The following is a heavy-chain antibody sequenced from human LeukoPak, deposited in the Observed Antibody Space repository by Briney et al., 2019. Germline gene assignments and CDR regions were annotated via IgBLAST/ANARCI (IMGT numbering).Heavy chain of an antibody. CDR2: MNPNSGKT. Sequence: ASVKVYCKASGYTFTSYDINWVRQATGQGLEWMGWMNPNSGKTGYAQKFQGRVTMTRNTSISTAYMELSSLRSEDTAVYYCARGYYDILTGYAYWYFDLWGRGTLVTVSS. CDR3: ARGYYDILTGYAYWYFDL. CDR1: GYTFTSYD. V-gene: IGHV1-8*01. D-gene: IGHD3-9*01. J-gene: IGHJ2*01.